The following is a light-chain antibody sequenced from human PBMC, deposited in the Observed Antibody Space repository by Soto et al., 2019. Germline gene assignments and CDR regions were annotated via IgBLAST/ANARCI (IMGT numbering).Light chain of an antibody. CDR1: SSNIGAGYD. CDR3: RSYASSLNAVV. CDR2: GNS. Sequence: QSVLTQPPSVSGAPGQRVTISCIGSSSNIGAGYDVHWYQQLPGTAPKLLIYGNSNRPSGVPDRFSGSKSGTSASLAITGLQGEDEADYYCRSYASSLNAVVFGGGTKVTVL. J-gene: IGLJ2*01. V-gene: IGLV1-40*01.